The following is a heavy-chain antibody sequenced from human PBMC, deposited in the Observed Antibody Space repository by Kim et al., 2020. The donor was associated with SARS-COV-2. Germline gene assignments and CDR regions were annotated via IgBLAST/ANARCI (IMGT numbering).Heavy chain of an antibody. Sequence: GGSLRLSCAASGFTFGDYGMSWVRQAPGKGLEWVSGINWNGGITGYADSVKGRFTISRDNAKNSLYLQMNSLRAEDTALYYCASIINSDYYDSSGYRFLSAFDIWGQGTMVTVSS. J-gene: IGHJ3*02. CDR2: INWNGGIT. CDR3: ASIINSDYYDSSGYRFLSAFDI. D-gene: IGHD3-22*01. CDR1: GFTFGDYG. V-gene: IGHV3-20*04.